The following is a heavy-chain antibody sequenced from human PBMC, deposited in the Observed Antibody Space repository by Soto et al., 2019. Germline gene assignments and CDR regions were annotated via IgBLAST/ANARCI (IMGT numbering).Heavy chain of an antibody. D-gene: IGHD4-17*01. J-gene: IGHJ4*02. V-gene: IGHV1-46*02. CDR2: INLRGGTT. CDR1: GYNFNQYY. Sequence: QVQLVQSGAEVRKPGASVRLSCETSGYNFNQYYIHWVRQAPGQGLEWMGIINLRGGTTEYAHKLRGRVTVTGDTSTSTAYMQLSSLRSEDPAVYFCARGPDDSDVPRWDYWGQGTLVTVSS. CDR3: ARGPDDSDVPRWDY.